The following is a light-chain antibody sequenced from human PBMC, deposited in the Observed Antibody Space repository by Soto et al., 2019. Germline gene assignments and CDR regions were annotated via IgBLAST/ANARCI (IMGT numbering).Light chain of an antibody. CDR1: QSVSSD. J-gene: IGKJ5*01. V-gene: IGKV3-20*01. CDR2: DAS. Sequence: EIVLTQSPVTLSLSPGARAPLSCRASQSVSSDLVWYQQKPGLAPRLLIYDASSRATGVPARFSGSGSGTDFTLTISRLEPEDFAVYYCQQYGSSTITFGQGTRLEI. CDR3: QQYGSSTIT.